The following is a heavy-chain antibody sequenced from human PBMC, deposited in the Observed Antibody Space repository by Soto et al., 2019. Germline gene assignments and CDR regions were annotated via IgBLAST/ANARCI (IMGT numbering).Heavy chain of an antibody. V-gene: IGHV3-23*01. CDR3: AKIEHYSGSGTPHFFDD. Sequence: QSGGSLRLSCAASGFTFSRYAMSWVRQAPGKGLEWVSSVTSNGGGTYYADSVKGRFAISRDRSRDTLYLQMNNLRAEDTAIYFCAKIEHYSGSGTPHFFDDWGQGTLVTVSS. J-gene: IGHJ4*02. D-gene: IGHD3-10*01. CDR2: VTSNGGGT. CDR1: GFTFSRYA.